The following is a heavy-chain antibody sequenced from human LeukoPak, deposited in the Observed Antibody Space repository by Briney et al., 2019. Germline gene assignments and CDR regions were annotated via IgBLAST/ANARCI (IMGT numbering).Heavy chain of an antibody. CDR2: ISWNSGTI. Sequence: GGSLRLSCAAPGFTFDEYAMHWGRQAPGKGLERGSGISWNSGTIGYADSVRGRFTISRDNAKNSLYLQMDNLRAEDTAFYYCSKGGFRAWYSDDWGQGTLVTVSS. D-gene: IGHD6-19*01. V-gene: IGHV3-9*01. CDR1: GFTFDEYA. CDR3: SKGGFRAWYSDD. J-gene: IGHJ4*02.